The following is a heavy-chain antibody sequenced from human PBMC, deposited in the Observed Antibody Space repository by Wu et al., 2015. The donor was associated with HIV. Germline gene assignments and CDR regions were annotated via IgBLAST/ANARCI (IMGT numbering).Heavy chain of an antibody. V-gene: IGHV1-18*01. CDR3: VRKNGYSGYYPFDL. CDR1: GGTFSTYG. CDR2: IGVSNGNT. Sequence: QVQLVQSGAEVKKPGSSVRVSCKASGGTFSTYGVNWVRQAPGQGLEWMGWIGVSNGNTIYAQKFQGRVIMTTDKPTSTVYMELKSLTSDDTAIYYCVRKNGYSGYYPFDLWGQGTLVTVSS. J-gene: IGHJ4*02. D-gene: IGHD5-12*01.